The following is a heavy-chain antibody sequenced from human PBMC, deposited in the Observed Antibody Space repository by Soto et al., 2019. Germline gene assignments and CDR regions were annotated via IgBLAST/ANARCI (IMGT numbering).Heavy chain of an antibody. Sequence: CEACGYRVASGALRWLNQSPGQGLEWMRGIIPIFGTANYAQKFQGRVTITADESTSTAYMELSSLRSEDTAVYYCARDYEYHWFDPWGQGTLVTVSS. D-gene: IGHD3-16*01. CDR1: GYRVASGA. J-gene: IGHJ5*02. CDR3: ARDYEYHWFDP. CDR2: IIPIFGTA. V-gene: IGHV1-69*01.